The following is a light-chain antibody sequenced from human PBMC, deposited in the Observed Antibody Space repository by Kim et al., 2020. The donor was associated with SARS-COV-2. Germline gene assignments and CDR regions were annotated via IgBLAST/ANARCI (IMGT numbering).Light chain of an antibody. CDR3: EARDKSGDHVV. J-gene: IGLJ2*01. CDR1: SLRTDY. Sequence: ALGPTVRITCQGDSLRTDYASWYQHKPGQAPILVIYGKNNRPSGIPDRFSGSSSGNTASLTVTGAQAVDEADYYCEARDKSGDHVVFGGGTQLTVL. V-gene: IGLV3-19*01. CDR2: GKN.